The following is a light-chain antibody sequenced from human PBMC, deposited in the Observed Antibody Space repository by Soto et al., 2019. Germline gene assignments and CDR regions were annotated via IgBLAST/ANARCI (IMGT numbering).Light chain of an antibody. CDR1: QSVTSNY. Sequence: EIGLTQSPGTLSLSTGERATLSCRASQSVTSNYLAWYQQKPGQAPSLLIYGASARAAGIPDRFSGSGTGTDFALTISGLEPEDFAVYFCQQYASSPWTFGQGTKVDIK. CDR2: GAS. V-gene: IGKV3-20*01. CDR3: QQYASSPWT. J-gene: IGKJ1*01.